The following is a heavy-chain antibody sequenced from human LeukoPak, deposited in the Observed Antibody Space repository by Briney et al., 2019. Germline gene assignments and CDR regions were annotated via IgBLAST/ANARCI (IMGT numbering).Heavy chain of an antibody. CDR1: EFTFSSYS. D-gene: IGHD5-18*01. Sequence: GGSLRLSCAASEFTFSSYSMNWVRQAPGKGLEWVSSISSSSSYIYYADSVKGRFTISRDNAENSLYLQMNSLRAEDTAVYYCARSRIQLWLRASDDAFDIWGQGTMVTVSS. J-gene: IGHJ3*02. CDR3: ARSRIQLWLRASDDAFDI. V-gene: IGHV3-21*04. CDR2: ISSSSSYI.